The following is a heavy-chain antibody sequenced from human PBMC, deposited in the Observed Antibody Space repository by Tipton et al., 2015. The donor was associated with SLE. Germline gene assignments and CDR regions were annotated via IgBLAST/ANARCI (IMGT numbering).Heavy chain of an antibody. Sequence: TLSLTCSVSGASISSHYWTWIRQPPGKGLEWIGSIYYSGSTYYNPSLKSRVTISVDTSKNQFSLKLSSVTAADTAVYYCARGIAADLNWFDPWGQGTLVTVSS. V-gene: IGHV4-39*07. J-gene: IGHJ5*02. D-gene: IGHD6-13*01. CDR1: GASISSHY. CDR2: IYYSGST. CDR3: ARGIAADLNWFDP.